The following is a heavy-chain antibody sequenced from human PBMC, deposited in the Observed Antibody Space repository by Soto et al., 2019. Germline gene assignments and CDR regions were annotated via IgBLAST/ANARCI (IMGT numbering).Heavy chain of an antibody. V-gene: IGHV3-21*02. CDR3: VRDFGWYFRSGYRDV. CDR2: INEDSSYI. Sequence: EVQLVESGGGLVKPGGSLRLSCAASGFSFISYSMNWVRQAPGKGLEWVSSINEDSSYIYYAHSVRGRFTISRDNAKDSLYLKMNSLRAEDTAVYYCVRDFGWYFRSGYRDVGGDGATVTVSS. J-gene: IGHJ6*03. D-gene: IGHD3-3*01. CDR1: GFSFISYS.